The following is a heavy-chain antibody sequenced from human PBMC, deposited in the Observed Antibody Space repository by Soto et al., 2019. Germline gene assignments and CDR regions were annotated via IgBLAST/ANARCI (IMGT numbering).Heavy chain of an antibody. CDR2: ISGSGGST. CDR1: GFTFSSYA. CDR3: AKLVVPAAIVVVDY. V-gene: IGHV3-23*01. J-gene: IGHJ4*02. D-gene: IGHD2-2*01. Sequence: GGSLRLSCAASGFTFSSYAMSWVRQAPGKGLEWVSAISGSGGSTYYADSVKGRFTNSRYNSKNTLYMPMNTLRAEDTAVYYCAKLVVPAAIVVVDYWGQGTLVTVSS.